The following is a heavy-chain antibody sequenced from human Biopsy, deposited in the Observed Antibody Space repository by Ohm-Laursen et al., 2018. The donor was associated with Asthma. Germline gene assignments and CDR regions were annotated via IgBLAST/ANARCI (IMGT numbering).Heavy chain of an antibody. Sequence: ASVKVSCNSSGVALSGYTFEWVRQARGLGLEWIAWIVFASGATNYAQNFQDRLTVTRDMSAGSVSMELRGLSSTDPAVYYCAAGRTSLQGESLIWGQGTLVSVSS. D-gene: IGHD2/OR15-2a*01. V-gene: IGHV1-58*01. CDR3: AAGRTSLQGESLI. CDR2: IVFASGAT. CDR1: GVALSGYT. J-gene: IGHJ4*01.